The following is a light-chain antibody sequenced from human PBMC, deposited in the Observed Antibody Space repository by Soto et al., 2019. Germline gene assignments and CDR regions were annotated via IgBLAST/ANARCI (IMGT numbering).Light chain of an antibody. CDR2: GAS. V-gene: IGKV3-20*01. Sequence: EIVLTQSPGTLSLSPGERATLSCRASQSVSSSYLAWYQQKPGQAPRLLIYGASSRATGIPDRFSGSGSGTEFTLTISRLEPEDFGVYYCQQYGSSSWTFGQGTKVEIK. J-gene: IGKJ1*01. CDR3: QQYGSSSWT. CDR1: QSVSSSY.